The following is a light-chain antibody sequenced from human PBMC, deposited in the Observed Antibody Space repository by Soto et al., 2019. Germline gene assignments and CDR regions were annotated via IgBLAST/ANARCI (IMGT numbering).Light chain of an antibody. CDR2: AAS. CDR3: QQYETYFRT. V-gene: IGKV1-5*03. Sequence: DIQLTQSPSTLAASVGDRVTITCRASQSISRWLALYQQKPGRAPKLLMHAASSLERGVPSRFRGSGSGTEFALTISSLQPDDFATYYCQQYETYFRTFGQGTKVEI. J-gene: IGKJ1*01. CDR1: QSISRW.